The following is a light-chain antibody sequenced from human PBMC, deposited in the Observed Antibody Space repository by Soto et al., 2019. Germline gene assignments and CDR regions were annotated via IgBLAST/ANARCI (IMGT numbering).Light chain of an antibody. CDR2: GAS. CDR3: QQYGSSPPWT. J-gene: IGKJ1*01. Sequence: EVVMTQSPATLSVSPGDTATLSCRASQSVSSSLAWYQQKPGQPPRLLIYGASTRATGIPDRFSGSGSGTDFTLTISRLEPEDFAVYYCQQYGSSPPWTFGQGTKVEIK. V-gene: IGKV3-20*01. CDR1: QSVSSS.